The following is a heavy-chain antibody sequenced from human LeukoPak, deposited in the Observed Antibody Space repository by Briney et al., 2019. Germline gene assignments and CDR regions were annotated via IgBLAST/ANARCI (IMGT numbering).Heavy chain of an antibody. Sequence: ASVKVSCKSSGYTFTTYYMHWVRQAPGQGLEWMGMINPSGGGTIYAREFQGRVTMTGDMSTSTVYMELSSLRSEDTAVYYCARGDYGGKFDPWGQGTLVTVSS. CDR3: ARGDYGGKFDP. CDR2: INPSGGGT. CDR1: GYTFTTYY. V-gene: IGHV1-46*01. D-gene: IGHD4-23*01. J-gene: IGHJ5*02.